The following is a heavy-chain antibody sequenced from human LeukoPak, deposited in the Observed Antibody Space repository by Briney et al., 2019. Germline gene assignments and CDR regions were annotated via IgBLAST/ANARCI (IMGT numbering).Heavy chain of an antibody. Sequence: GASVTVSCKASGYTFTSYYMHWVRQAPGQGREWMGIINPRGGSTNHAQKFQGRVSMTRDTSTSTVYMELSSLGSEDTAVYYCARYGKEGYSGSYDYWGQGTLVTVSS. V-gene: IGHV1-46*01. CDR1: GYTFTSYY. CDR3: ARYGKEGYSGSYDY. J-gene: IGHJ4*02. D-gene: IGHD1-26*01. CDR2: INPRGGST.